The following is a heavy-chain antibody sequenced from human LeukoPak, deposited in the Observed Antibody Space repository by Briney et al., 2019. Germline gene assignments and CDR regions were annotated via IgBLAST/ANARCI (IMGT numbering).Heavy chain of an antibody. Sequence: PSETLSLTCTVSGGSISSYYWRWIRQPPGKGLEWIGYIYYSGSTNYNPSLKSRVNISVDTSKNQFSLKLSSVTAADTAVYYCARQTAIWFGAGDWFDPWGQGTLVTVSS. V-gene: IGHV4-59*08. CDR1: GGSISSYY. D-gene: IGHD3-10*01. CDR3: ARQTAIWFGAGDWFDP. CDR2: IYYSGST. J-gene: IGHJ5*02.